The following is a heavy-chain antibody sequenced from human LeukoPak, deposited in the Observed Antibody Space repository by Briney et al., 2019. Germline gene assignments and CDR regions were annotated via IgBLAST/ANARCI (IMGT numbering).Heavy chain of an antibody. J-gene: IGHJ4*02. Sequence: ASETLSLXCTVSGGSISSGDYYWSWIRQPPGKGLEWIGYIYYSGITNYNPSLKSRVTISVDTSKNQFSLKLSSVTAAGTAVYYCARSDYGDSFIHWGQGTLVTVSS. V-gene: IGHV4-61*08. CDR2: IYYSGIT. CDR3: ARSDYGDSFIH. D-gene: IGHD4-17*01. CDR1: GGSISSGDYY.